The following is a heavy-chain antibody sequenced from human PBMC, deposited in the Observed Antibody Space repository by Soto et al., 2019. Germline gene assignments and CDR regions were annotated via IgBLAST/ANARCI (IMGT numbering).Heavy chain of an antibody. Sequence: GASVKVSCKVSGYTLTELSMHWVRQAPGKGLEWMGGFDPEDGETVYAQKFQGRVTITEDTSTDTAYMELSSLRSEDTAVYYWAIGVVAAAANWFDPWG. V-gene: IGHV1-24*01. CDR2: FDPEDGET. D-gene: IGHD2-15*01. CDR1: GYTLTELS. CDR3: AIGVVAAAANWFDP. J-gene: IGHJ5*02.